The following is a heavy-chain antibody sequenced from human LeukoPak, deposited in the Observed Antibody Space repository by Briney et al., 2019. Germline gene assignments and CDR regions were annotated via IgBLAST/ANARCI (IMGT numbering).Heavy chain of an antibody. D-gene: IGHD6-19*01. CDR1: GGSLSGYY. CDR2: INHSGST. J-gene: IGHJ4*02. CDR3: ARGFGSGWSTLFDY. Sequence: MSSETLSLTCAVYGGSLSGYYWKWNRQSPGKGLEWIGEINHSGSTNYNPSLKSRVTISVDTSKNQFSLKLSSVTAADTTVYYCARGFGSGWSTLFDYWGQGTLVTVSS. V-gene: IGHV4-34*01.